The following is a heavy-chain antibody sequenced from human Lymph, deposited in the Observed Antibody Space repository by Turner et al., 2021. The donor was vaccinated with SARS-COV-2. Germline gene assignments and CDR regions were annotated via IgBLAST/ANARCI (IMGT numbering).Heavy chain of an antibody. CDR2: MIDCGSFI. CDR3: AGECYDGSGSGSYDFDY. CDR1: GFPFSSYT. J-gene: IGHJ4*02. V-gene: IGHV3-21*01. Sequence: VQLGDWGGVVVARGGSLRLSCAACGFPFSSYTINCVRQALGKGREGVAYMIDCGSFIYYAGTINGPYTMSRDNAKNTLYLQMTLQRAKDTAVYYCAGECYDGSGSGSYDFDYWGQGTMVTVSS. D-gene: IGHD3-22*01.